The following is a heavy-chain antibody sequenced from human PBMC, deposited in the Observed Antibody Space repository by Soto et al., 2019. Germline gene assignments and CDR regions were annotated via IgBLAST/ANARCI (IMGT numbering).Heavy chain of an antibody. Sequence: QPGGSLRLSCAASGFTFSSYGIHWVRQAPGKGLEWVAVIWYDGSNKYYADSVKGRFTISRDNSKNTLYLQMNSLRAEDTAVYYCARDHVPGTTNYYGMDVWGQGTTVTVSS. J-gene: IGHJ6*02. V-gene: IGHV3-33*01. CDR1: GFTFSSYG. CDR3: ARDHVPGTTNYYGMDV. CDR2: IWYDGSNK. D-gene: IGHD1-1*01.